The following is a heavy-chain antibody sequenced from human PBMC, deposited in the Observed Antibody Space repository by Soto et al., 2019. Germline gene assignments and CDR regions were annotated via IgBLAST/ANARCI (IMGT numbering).Heavy chain of an antibody. CDR3: ARSTTSCSTEY. CDR1: GFSLSTREVA. V-gene: IGHV2-5*02. J-gene: IGHJ4*02. Sequence: SGPTPVNHTQTLTLTCDFSGFSLSTREVAVGWLRQPPGKTLEWLAFIYWDGAKRYSPSLKSRLTITKDTSKNQVVLTLTNVDPVDTATYYCARSTTSCSTEYWGQGILVTVSS. D-gene: IGHD2-2*01. CDR2: IYWDGAK.